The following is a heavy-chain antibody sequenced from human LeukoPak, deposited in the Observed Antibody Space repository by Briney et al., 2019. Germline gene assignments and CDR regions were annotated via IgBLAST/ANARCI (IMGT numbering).Heavy chain of an antibody. J-gene: IGHJ4*02. Sequence: GGSLRLSRATSGFTFSRDSMSWVRQAPGKGLEWVSSISSSSSYIYYADSVKGRFTISRDNAKSSLFLQMNSLRAEDTAVYYCARELYCSGGSCPYFDSWGQGTLVTVSS. D-gene: IGHD2-15*01. CDR1: GFTFSRDS. V-gene: IGHV3-21*01. CDR2: ISSSSSYI. CDR3: ARELYCSGGSCPYFDS.